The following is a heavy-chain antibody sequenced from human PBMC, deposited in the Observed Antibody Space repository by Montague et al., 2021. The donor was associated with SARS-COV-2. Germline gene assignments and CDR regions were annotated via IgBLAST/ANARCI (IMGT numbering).Heavy chain of an antibody. J-gene: IGHJ4*02. CDR2: IYYSGST. CDR3: ARKASRGITIFGAVTASYYFDY. D-gene: IGHD3-3*01. CDR1: GDSISSSSYF. V-gene: IGHV4-39*01. Sequence: SEILSLTCTVSGDSISSSSYFWGWIRQPPGKGLEWIGSIYYSGSTYYNPSLKSRVTISVDTSKNQFPLKLSSVTAADTAVYYCARKASRGITIFGAVTASYYFDYWGQGALVTVSS.